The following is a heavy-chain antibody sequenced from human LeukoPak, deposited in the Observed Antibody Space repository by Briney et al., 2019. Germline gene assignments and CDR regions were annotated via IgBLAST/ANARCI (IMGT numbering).Heavy chain of an antibody. D-gene: IGHD2-2*01. CDR1: GYTFTIYG. J-gene: IGHJ4*02. CDR2: ISAYNGNT. V-gene: IGHV1-18*04. CDR3: ARDRGTYCSSTSCYPMGY. Sequence: ASVKVSCKASGYTFTIYGISWVRQAPGQGREWMGWISAYNGNTNYAQKLQGRVTMTTDTSTSTAYMELRSLRSDDTAVYYCARDRGTYCSSTSCYPMGYWGQGTLVTVSS.